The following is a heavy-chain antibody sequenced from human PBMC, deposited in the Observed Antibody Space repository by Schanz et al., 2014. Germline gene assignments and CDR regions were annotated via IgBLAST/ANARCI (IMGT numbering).Heavy chain of an antibody. D-gene: IGHD3-9*01. Sequence: QVQLVQSGGEVKKPGASVKVSCKASGYTFRHYGISWLRQAPGQGLEWMGYISGYNGNTNYAPKVQDRVTMTTDTXXXTAYMELRSLRSXXXXXYYCARGWGYDALTGYVFWGQGTLVTVSS. CDR1: GYTFRHYG. CDR2: ISGYNGNT. V-gene: IGHV1-18*04. CDR3: ARGWGYDALTGYVF. J-gene: IGHJ4*02.